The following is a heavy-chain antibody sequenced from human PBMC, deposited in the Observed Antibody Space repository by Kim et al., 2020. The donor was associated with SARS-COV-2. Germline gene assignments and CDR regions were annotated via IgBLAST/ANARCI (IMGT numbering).Heavy chain of an antibody. J-gene: IGHJ5*02. CDR1: GGSISTYY. Sequence: SETLSLTCIVSGGSISTYYWTWIRQPPGKGLEWIGYISYSGTSKYKPSLQSRMSIVVDTSKNQVSLSLRSVTAADTAVYFFARGYSPGIVGWHDPWGQGT. CDR3: ARGYSPGIVGWHDP. V-gene: IGHV4-59*08. D-gene: IGHD2-21*01. CDR2: ISYSGTS.